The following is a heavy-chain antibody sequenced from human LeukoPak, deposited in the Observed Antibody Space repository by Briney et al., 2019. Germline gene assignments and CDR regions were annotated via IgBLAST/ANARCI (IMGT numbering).Heavy chain of an antibody. J-gene: IGHJ4*02. V-gene: IGHV1-8*01. CDR3: ASGLKGLDH. Sequence: ASVKVSCKASGYTFSSYDIIWVRQATGPGREWMGWMNPNIGNRGYAQKLQGRVTITRNTSLSTAYIELSNLRSEDTAVQYYASGLKGLDHWGQGTLVTVPS. CDR2: MNPNIGNR. CDR1: GYTFSSYD.